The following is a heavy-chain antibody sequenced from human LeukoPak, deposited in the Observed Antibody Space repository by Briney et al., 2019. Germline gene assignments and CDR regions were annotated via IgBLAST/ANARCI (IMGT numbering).Heavy chain of an antibody. Sequence: KAGGSLRLSCAASGFTVSSNYMSWVRQAPGKGLEWVSLISGNSLSTHYADSVKGRFTISRDNNKNSLYLQMNSLRIEDTALYYCAKDLSTSSALFDYWGQGTLVTVS. CDR3: AKDLSTSSALFDY. J-gene: IGHJ4*02. D-gene: IGHD6-6*01. CDR2: ISGNSLST. CDR1: GFTVSSNY. V-gene: IGHV3-43*02.